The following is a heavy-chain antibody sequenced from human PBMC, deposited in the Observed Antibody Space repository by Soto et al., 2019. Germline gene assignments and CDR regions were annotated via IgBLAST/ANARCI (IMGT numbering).Heavy chain of an antibody. D-gene: IGHD6-13*01. V-gene: IGHV3-23*01. CDR3: AKSHSSSCRDFNY. CDR1: GFTFSSYA. CDR2: ISGSGAST. J-gene: IGHJ4*02. Sequence: GGSLRLSCAASGFTFSSYAMSWVRQAPGKGLEWVSAISGSGASTYYADSVKGRFTITRDNSKNTLYMQMNSLRDEDTAVYYRAKSHSSSCRDFNYWGQGTLVTVSS.